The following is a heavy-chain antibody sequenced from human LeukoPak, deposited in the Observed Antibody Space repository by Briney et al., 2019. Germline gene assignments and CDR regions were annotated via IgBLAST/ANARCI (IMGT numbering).Heavy chain of an antibody. CDR1: GYTFTSYG. V-gene: IGHV1-18*01. CDR2: ISAYNGNT. J-gene: IGHJ5*02. CDR3: ARNLITMVRGGNWFDP. D-gene: IGHD3-10*01. Sequence: GASVKVSCKASGYTFTSYGISWVRQAPGQGLEWMGWISAYNGNTNYAQKLQGRVTMTTDTSTSTAYMELGSLRSDDTAVYYCARNLITMVRGGNWFDPWGQGTLVTVFS.